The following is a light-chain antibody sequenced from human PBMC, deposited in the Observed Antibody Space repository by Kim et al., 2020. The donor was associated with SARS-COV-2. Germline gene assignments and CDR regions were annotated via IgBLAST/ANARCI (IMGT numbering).Light chain of an antibody. J-gene: IGLJ3*02. CDR1: SGSIASDF. CDR2: EDH. Sequence: NFMLTQSHSVSESPGKTVIISCTRSSGSIASDFVQWFQQRPGSSLTTVIYEDHKRPSGVPDRFAGSVDTSSNSASLTISGLKAGEEADYYCQSYNDNDWVFGGGTQLTVL. V-gene: IGLV6-57*01. CDR3: QSYNDNDWV.